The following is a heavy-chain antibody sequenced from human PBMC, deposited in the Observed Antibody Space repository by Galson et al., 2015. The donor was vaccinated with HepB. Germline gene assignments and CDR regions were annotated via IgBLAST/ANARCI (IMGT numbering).Heavy chain of an antibody. D-gene: IGHD2-8*01. CDR1: GFTFSNAW. J-gene: IGHJ4*02. CDR2: IKSKTDGGTT. Sequence: SLRLSCAASGFTFSNAWMNWVRQAPGKGLEWVGRIKSKTDGGTTDYAAPVKGRFTISRDDSKNTLYLQMNSLKTEDTAVYYCTTYCTNGVCYGIGYYFDYWGQGTLVTVSS. V-gene: IGHV3-15*07. CDR3: TTYCTNGVCYGIGYYFDY.